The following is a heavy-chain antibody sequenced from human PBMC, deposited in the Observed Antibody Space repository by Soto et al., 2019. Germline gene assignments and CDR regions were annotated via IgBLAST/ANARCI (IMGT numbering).Heavy chain of an antibody. V-gene: IGHV2-5*02. CDR3: AHIPNYYQYDWFDP. CDR2: IYWDDDK. CDR1: GFSLTTRGVG. D-gene: IGHD3-16*01. J-gene: IGHJ5*02. Sequence: QITLKESGPTLVKPTQTLTLTCTFSGFSLTTRGVGVGWIRQPPGKALECLALIYWDDDKRYSPSLQSSLSITKDTSKNHVVLTMTNVDPVDTATYYCAHIPNYYQYDWFDPWGQGTLVSVSS.